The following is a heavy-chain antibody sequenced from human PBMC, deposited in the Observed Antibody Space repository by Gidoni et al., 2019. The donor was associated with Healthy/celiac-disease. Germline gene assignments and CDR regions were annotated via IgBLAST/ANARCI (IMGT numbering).Heavy chain of an antibody. CDR3: AKSRERGYSYGHY. J-gene: IGHJ4*02. Sequence: EVQLLASGGGLVQPGGSLIISCVASAFTFSSYAMSWVRQAPGEGLEWVSAISGSGGSTYYADSVKGRFTISRDNSKNTLYLQMNSLRAEDTAVYYCAKSRERGYSYGHYWGQGTLVTVSS. D-gene: IGHD5-18*01. CDR1: AFTFSSYA. CDR2: ISGSGGST. V-gene: IGHV3-23*01.